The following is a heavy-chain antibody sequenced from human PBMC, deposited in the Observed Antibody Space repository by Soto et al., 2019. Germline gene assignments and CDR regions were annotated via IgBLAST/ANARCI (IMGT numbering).Heavy chain of an antibody. V-gene: IGHV3-7*01. D-gene: IGHD4-17*01. CDR3: ARDKDYAFDY. Sequence: PGGSLRLSCAASGLSFSKFWMTWVRQTPGKGPEWVANIRQDGSEKNYVDSVKGRFTISRDNAKNSLYLQMNSLRVEDTAVYYCARDKDYAFDYWGQGTLVTVSS. CDR1: GLSFSKFW. CDR2: IRQDGSEK. J-gene: IGHJ4*02.